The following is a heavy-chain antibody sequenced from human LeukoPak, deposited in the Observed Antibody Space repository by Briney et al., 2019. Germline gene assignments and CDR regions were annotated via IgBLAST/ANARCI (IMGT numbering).Heavy chain of an antibody. CDR3: AISSGYYLDY. J-gene: IGHJ4*02. CDR2: IYYSGST. V-gene: IGHV4-39*07. Sequence: SETLSLTCTVSGGSISSYYWGWIRQPPGKGLEWIGSIYYSGSTYYSPSLKSRVTISVDTSKNQFSLKLSSVTAADTAVYYCAISSGYYLDYWGQGTLVTVSS. CDR1: GGSISSYY. D-gene: IGHD3-22*01.